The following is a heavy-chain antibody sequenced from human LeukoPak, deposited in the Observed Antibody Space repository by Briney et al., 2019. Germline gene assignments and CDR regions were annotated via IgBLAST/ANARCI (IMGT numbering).Heavy chain of an antibody. CDR3: AELGITMIGGV. CDR2: ISSSGSTI. D-gene: IGHD3-10*02. CDR1: GFTLSSYE. V-gene: IGHV3-48*03. Sequence: GGPLRLSCAASGFTLSSYEMNWVRQAPGKGLEWVSYISSSGSTIYYADSVKGRFTISRDNDKNSLYLQMNSLRAEDTAVYYCAELGITMIGGVWGKGTTVTISS. J-gene: IGHJ6*04.